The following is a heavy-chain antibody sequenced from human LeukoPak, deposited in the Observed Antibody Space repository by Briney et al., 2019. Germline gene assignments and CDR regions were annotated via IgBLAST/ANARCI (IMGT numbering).Heavy chain of an antibody. J-gene: IGHJ3*02. CDR2: ISAYNGNT. CDR3: ARDIAGRYYDSSGYYYEDAFDI. D-gene: IGHD3-22*01. Sequence: ASVTVSCKASGYTFTSYGISWVRQAPGQGLEWMGWISAYNGNTNYAQKLQGRVTMTTDTSTSTAYMELRSLRSDDTAVYYCARDIAGRYYDSSGYYYEDAFDIWGQGTMVTVSS. CDR1: GYTFTSYG. V-gene: IGHV1-18*01.